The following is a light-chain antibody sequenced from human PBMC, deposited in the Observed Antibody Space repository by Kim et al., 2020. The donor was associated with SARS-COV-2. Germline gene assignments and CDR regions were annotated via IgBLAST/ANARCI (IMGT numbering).Light chain of an antibody. Sequence: GHSIAISCTGTSRDVGFYISVSWYQHHPGKAPKLIIYDVSERASGVSHRFSGSQSGNTASLTISGLRAEDEADYYCSSHTSSSTYVFGSGTRVTVL. CDR1: SRDVGFYIS. J-gene: IGLJ1*01. CDR3: SSHTSSSTYV. V-gene: IGLV2-14*03. CDR2: DVS.